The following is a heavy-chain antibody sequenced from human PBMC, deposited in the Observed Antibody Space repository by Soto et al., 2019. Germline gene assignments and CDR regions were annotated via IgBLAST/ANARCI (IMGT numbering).Heavy chain of an antibody. Sequence: QVQLVQSGAEVKKPGSSVKVSCKASGGTFSSYTVSWVRQSPGQGLEWMGRIIPILGIPNYAQKFQGRITITADKSTITVDMELSSLGSEDTAVYYCARFRGSYGMDVWGQGTTVTVSS. J-gene: IGHJ6*02. CDR3: ARFRGSYGMDV. D-gene: IGHD3-10*01. CDR2: IIPILGIP. CDR1: GGTFSSYT. V-gene: IGHV1-69*02.